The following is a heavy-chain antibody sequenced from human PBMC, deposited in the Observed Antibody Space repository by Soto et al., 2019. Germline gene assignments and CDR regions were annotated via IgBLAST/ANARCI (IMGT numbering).Heavy chain of an antibody. D-gene: IGHD5-12*01. V-gene: IGHV5-51*01. J-gene: IGHJ6*02. CDR2: IYPGDSET. CDR3: ARQVDIVATWPDRYYYYGMAV. Sequence: GESLKISCQGSGNRFDSKWIGWVRQMPGKGLEWMGIIYPGDSETKYSPSFQGQVTISADKSISTAYLQWSSLQASDSATYYCARQVDIVATWPDRYYYYGMAVWGQGTTVNVSS. CDR1: GNRFDSKW.